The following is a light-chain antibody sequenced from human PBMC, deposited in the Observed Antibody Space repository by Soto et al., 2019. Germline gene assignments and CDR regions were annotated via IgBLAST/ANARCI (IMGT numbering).Light chain of an antibody. CDR2: EVS. CDR3: SSYAGINNLV. CDR1: SSDVGGYNY. Sequence: QSALTQPPSASGSPGQSVTISCTGTSSDVGGYNYVSWYQQHPGEAPKLMIYEVSERPSGVPDRFSGSKSGNTASLTVSGLQAEDEADYYCSSYAGINNLVFGGGTKLTVL. V-gene: IGLV2-8*01. J-gene: IGLJ2*01.